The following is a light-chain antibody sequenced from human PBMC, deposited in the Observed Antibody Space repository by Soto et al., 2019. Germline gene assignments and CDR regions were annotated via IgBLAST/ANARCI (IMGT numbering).Light chain of an antibody. CDR1: QSVSSSY. CDR3: QKYATLPPRYN. V-gene: IGKV3-20*01. J-gene: IGKJ2*01. Sequence: EIVLTQSPGTLSLSPGERATLSCRASQSVSSSYLAWYQQKPGQAPRLLIYGASTRATGIPDRFSGSGSGTDCTLTISRLEPEDFAVYYCQKYATLPPRYNFGQVTKLEIK. CDR2: GAS.